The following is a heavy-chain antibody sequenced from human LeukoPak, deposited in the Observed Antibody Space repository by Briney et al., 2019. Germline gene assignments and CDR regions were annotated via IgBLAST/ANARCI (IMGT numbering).Heavy chain of an antibody. CDR2: ISSSSNYI. CDR3: ARGAVAAPYYYGMDV. CDR1: GFIFSTYS. J-gene: IGHJ6*02. D-gene: IGHD2-15*01. Sequence: GGSLRLSCAASGFIFSTYSMNWVRQAPGKGLEWVSYISSSSNYIYYADSVKGRFTISRDNAKNSLYLQMNSLRAEDTAVYYCARGAVAAPYYYGMDVWGQGTTVTVSS. V-gene: IGHV3-21*05.